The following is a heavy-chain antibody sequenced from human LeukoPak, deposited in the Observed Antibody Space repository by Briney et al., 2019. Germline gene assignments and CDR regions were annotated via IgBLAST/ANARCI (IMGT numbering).Heavy chain of an antibody. J-gene: IGHJ6*02. V-gene: IGHV3-21*01. CDR1: GFTFSSYS. CDR2: ISSSSSYI. D-gene: IGHD2-2*01. CDR3: ARDLGYCSSTSCYDSYYYYGMDV. Sequence: PGGSLRLSCAASGFTFSSYSMNWVRQAPGKGLEWVSSISSSSSYIYYADSVKGRFTISRDNAKNSLYLQMNSLRAEDTAVYYCARDLGYCSSTSCYDSYYYYGMDVWGQGTTVTVSS.